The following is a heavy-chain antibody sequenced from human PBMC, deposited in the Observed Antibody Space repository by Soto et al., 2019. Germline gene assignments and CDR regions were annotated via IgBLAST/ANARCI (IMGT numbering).Heavy chain of an antibody. V-gene: IGHV3-11*01. D-gene: IGHD3-10*01. Sequence: QVQLVESGGGLVKPGGSLRLSCAASGFTFSDNYMSWIRQAPGKGLEWVSYISSSGTTIYYADSVKGRFTISRDNAKNSLFLQMDSLRAEDTAVYYCVRAPYGFTSWFDSWGQGTLVTVSS. CDR2: ISSSGTTI. CDR3: VRAPYGFTSWFDS. J-gene: IGHJ5*01. CDR1: GFTFSDNY.